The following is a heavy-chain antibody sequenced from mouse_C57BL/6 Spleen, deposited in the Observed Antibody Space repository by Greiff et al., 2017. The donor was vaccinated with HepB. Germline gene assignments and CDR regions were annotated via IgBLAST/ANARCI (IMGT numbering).Heavy chain of an antibody. CDR3: ARGFITTVVESN. Sequence: QVQLQQSGAELVKPGASVKLSCKASGYTFTSYWMHWVKQRPGQGLEWIGMIHPNSGSTNYNEKFKSKATLTVDKSSSTAYMQLSSLTSEDSAVYYCARGFITTVVESNWGQGTLVTVSA. CDR2: IHPNSGST. J-gene: IGHJ3*01. D-gene: IGHD1-1*01. CDR1: GYTFTSYW. V-gene: IGHV1-64*01.